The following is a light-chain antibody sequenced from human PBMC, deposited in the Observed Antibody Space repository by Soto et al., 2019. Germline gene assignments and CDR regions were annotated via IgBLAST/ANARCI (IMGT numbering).Light chain of an antibody. J-gene: IGKJ4*01. CDR2: QAS. Sequence: DIQVTQSPSTLSASVGDRVTITCRASQSISSWLAWYQQKPGKAPKLLIYQASILKIGVPSRFSGSGSGTDFTLTISSLQPDDFATYYCQDYSSTSGLTFGGGDKVEIK. CDR3: QDYSSTSGLT. CDR1: QSISSW. V-gene: IGKV1-5*03.